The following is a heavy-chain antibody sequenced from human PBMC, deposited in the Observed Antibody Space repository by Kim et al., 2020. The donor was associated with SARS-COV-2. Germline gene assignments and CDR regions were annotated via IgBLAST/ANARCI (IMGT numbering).Heavy chain of an antibody. V-gene: IGHV3-23*01. J-gene: IGHJ4*02. CDR3: AKHMGKVGDYFDY. D-gene: IGHD2-15*01. Sequence: SADSVKGRFTISRDNSRSTLYLEMNSLRAEDSALYYCAKHMGKVGDYFDYWGQGTLVTVSS.